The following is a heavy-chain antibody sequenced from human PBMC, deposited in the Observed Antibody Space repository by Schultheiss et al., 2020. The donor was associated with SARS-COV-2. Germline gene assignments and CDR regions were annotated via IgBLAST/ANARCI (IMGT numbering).Heavy chain of an antibody. CDR2: ISGSGGST. CDR3: AKDAPAIVVVPAANSNWFDP. J-gene: IGHJ5*02. V-gene: IGHV3-23*01. D-gene: IGHD2-2*01. CDR1: GFTFSDYY. Sequence: GGSLRLSCAASGFTFSDYYMSWIRQAPGKGLEWVSAISGSGGSTYYADSVKGRFTISRDNSKNTLYLQMNSLRAEDTAVYYCAKDAPAIVVVPAANSNWFDPWGQGTLLTVSS.